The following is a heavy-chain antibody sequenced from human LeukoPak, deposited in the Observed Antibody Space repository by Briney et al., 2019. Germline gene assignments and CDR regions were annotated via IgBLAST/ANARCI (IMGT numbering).Heavy chain of an antibody. CDR1: GGTFSSYA. CDR2: IIPIFGTA. Sequence: ASVKVSCKASGGTFSSYAISWVRQAPGQGLEWMGGIIPIFGTANYAQKFQGRVTITADESTSTAYMELSSLRSEDTAGYYCARDLGIVVVPAAHNWFDPWGQGTLVTVSS. CDR3: ARDLGIVVVPAAHNWFDP. J-gene: IGHJ5*02. D-gene: IGHD2-2*03. V-gene: IGHV1-69*13.